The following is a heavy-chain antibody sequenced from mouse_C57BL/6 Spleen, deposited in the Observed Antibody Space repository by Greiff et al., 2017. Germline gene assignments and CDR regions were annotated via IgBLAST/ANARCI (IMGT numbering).Heavy chain of an antibody. J-gene: IGHJ3*01. CDR2: IYPGNGDT. V-gene: IGHV1-12*01. CDR1: GYTFTSYN. CDR3: ARPAFYYGSSYPFAY. D-gene: IGHD1-1*01. Sequence: SGAELVRPGASVKMSCKASGYTFTSYNMHWVKQTPRQGLEWIGAIYPGNGDTSYNQKVKGKATLTVDKSSSTAYMQLSSLTSEDSAVYFCARPAFYYGSSYPFAYWGQGTLVTVSA.